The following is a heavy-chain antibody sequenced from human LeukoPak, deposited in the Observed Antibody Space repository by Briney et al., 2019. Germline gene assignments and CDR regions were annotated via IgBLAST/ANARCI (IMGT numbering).Heavy chain of an antibody. CDR2: MNPNSGNT. D-gene: IGHD1-26*01. J-gene: IGHJ4*02. CDR3: ARSGSYSIDY. CDR1: GYTFTSYD. V-gene: IGHV1-8*01. Sequence: ASVKVSCKASGYTFTSYDINWVRQATGQGLEWMGWMNPNSGNTGYAQKFQGRVTMTADTSTSTAYMELRSLRSDDTAVYYCARSGSYSIDYWGQGTLVTVSS.